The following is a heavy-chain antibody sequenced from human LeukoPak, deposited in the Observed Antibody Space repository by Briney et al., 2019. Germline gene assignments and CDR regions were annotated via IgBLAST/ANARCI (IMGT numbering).Heavy chain of an antibody. CDR1: GFTFSSYA. CDR2: ISYDGSNK. Sequence: GGYLRLSCAASGFTFSSYAMHWVRQAPGKGLEWVAVISYDGSNKYYADSVKGRFTISGYNSKNTLYLHMNSLRAEDTAVYYCARDQGAARFGVANNWFDPWGQGTLVTVSS. V-gene: IGHV3-30*01. J-gene: IGHJ5*02. D-gene: IGHD3-3*01. CDR3: ARDQGAARFGVANNWFDP.